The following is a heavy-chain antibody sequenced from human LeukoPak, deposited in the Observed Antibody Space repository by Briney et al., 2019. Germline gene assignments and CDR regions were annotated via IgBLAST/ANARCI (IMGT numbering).Heavy chain of an antibody. CDR2: INPNSGGT. V-gene: IGHV1-2*06. CDR3: ARGVYYDSSGYHGY. D-gene: IGHD3-22*01. J-gene: IGHJ4*02. CDR1: GYTFTGYY. Sequence: ASVKVSCKASGYTFTGYYMHWVRQAPGQGLEWMGRINPNSGGTNYAQKFQGRVTMARDTSISTAYMELSRLRSDDTAVYYCARGVYYDSSGYHGYWGQGTLVTVSS.